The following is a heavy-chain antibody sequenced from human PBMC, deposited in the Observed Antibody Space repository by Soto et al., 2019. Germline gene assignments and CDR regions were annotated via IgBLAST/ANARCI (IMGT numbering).Heavy chain of an antibody. J-gene: IGHJ4*01. D-gene: IGHD2-2*01. V-gene: IGHV4-39*01. CDR1: GGSISSSSYY. Sequence: SETLSLTCTVSGGSISSSSYYWGWIRQPPGKGLEWIGSIYYSGSTYYNPSLKSRVTISVDTSKNQFSLKLSSVTAADTAVYYCARLCGGSSCSRGFHYFDYWGQGTLVTVSS. CDR2: IYYSGST. CDR3: ARLCGGSSCSRGFHYFDY.